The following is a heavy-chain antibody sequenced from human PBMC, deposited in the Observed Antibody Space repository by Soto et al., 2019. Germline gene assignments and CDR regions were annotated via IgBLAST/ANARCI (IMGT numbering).Heavy chain of an antibody. CDR1: GGSVSRGSYY. D-gene: IGHD3-10*01. Sequence: SGTLSLACTVSGGSVSRGSYYWSWIRQPPGKGLEWIEYIYYSGSTNYNPSLKSRVTISVDTSKNQFSLKLSSVTAADTAVYYCARTVEDVGGSGSYYTIIDYWGQGTLVTVSS. J-gene: IGHJ4*02. CDR3: ARTVEDVGGSGSYYTIIDY. CDR2: IYYSGST. V-gene: IGHV4-61*01.